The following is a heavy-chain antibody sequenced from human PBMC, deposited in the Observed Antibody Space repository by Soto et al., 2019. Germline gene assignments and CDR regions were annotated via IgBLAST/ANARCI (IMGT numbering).Heavy chain of an antibody. CDR3: ARESVYYYGSGSYFFDY. V-gene: IGHV4-30-4*01. Sequence: SETLSLTCTVSGGSISSGDYYWSWIRQPPGKGLEWIGYIYYSGSTYYNPSLKSRVTISVDTSKNQFSLKLSSVTAADTAVYYCARESVYYYGSGSYFFDYWGQGTLVTVSS. CDR2: IYYSGST. CDR1: GGSISSGDYY. J-gene: IGHJ4*02. D-gene: IGHD3-10*01.